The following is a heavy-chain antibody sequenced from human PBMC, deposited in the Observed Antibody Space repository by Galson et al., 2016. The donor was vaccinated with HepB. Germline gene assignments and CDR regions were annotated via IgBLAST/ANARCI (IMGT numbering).Heavy chain of an antibody. CDR2: TFYSGSD. Sequence: TLSLTCTVSGGAISRGGYYWSWIRQVPGKGLEWIGYTFYSGSDYYNPSFKNRVTISADTSKNQIYLNMMFATVADTAVYYFARTFPDLDYYSPGKYFFDTWGQGARVIVSA. CDR1: GGAISRGGYY. V-gene: IGHV4-31*03. J-gene: IGHJ5*02. CDR3: ARTFPDLDYYSPGKYFFDT. D-gene: IGHD3-10*01.